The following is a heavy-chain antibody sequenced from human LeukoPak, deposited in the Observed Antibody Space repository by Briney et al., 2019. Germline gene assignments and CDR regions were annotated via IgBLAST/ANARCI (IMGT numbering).Heavy chain of an antibody. CDR2: INSDGSST. CDR3: ARVAGSYRYYYGMDV. J-gene: IGHJ6*02. CDR1: GFTFSSYW. Sequence: PGGSLRLSCAASGFTFSSYWMHWVRQAPGKGLVWVSRINSDGSSTSYADSVKGRFTTSRDNAKNTLYLQMNSLRAEDTAVYYCARVAGSYRYYYGMDVWGQGTTVTVSS. D-gene: IGHD6-19*01. V-gene: IGHV3-74*01.